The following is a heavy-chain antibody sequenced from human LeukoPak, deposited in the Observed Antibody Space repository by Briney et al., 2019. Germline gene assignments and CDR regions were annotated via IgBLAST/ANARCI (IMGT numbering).Heavy chain of an antibody. V-gene: IGHV7-4-1*01. Sequence: ASVKVSCKASGYTFTSYAMNWVRQAPGQGLEWMGWINTNTGNPTYAQGFTGRFVFSLDTSVSTAYLQICSLKAEDTAVYYCATPGLYCSGGSCPPYYYYGVDVWGKGTTVTVSS. CDR2: INTNTGNP. CDR1: GYTFTSYA. CDR3: ATPGLYCSGGSCPPYYYYGVDV. J-gene: IGHJ6*04. D-gene: IGHD2-15*01.